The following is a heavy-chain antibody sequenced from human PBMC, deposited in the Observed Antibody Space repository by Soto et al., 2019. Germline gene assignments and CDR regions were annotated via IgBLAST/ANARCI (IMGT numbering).Heavy chain of an antibody. D-gene: IGHD6-13*01. CDR3: ASKSHCSSSWYSYYFDY. V-gene: IGHV4-38-2*01. J-gene: IGHJ4*02. CDR2: IYHSGST. Sequence: NPSETLSLTCAVSGYSISSGYYWGWIRQPPGKGLEWIGSIYHSGSTYYNPSLKSRVTISVDTSKNQFSLKLSSVTAADTAVYYCASKSHCSSSWYSYYFDYWGQGTLVTVSS. CDR1: GYSISSGYY.